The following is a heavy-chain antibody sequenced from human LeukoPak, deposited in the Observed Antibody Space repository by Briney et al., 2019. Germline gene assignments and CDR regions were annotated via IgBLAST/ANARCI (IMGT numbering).Heavy chain of an antibody. CDR3: ARDPLTMVRGVIIRYFDY. CDR2: IYYSGST. D-gene: IGHD3-10*01. Sequence: SETLSLTCTVSGGSISSSSYYWGWIRQPPGKGLEWIGSIYYSGSTYYNPSLKSRVTISVDTSKNQFSLKLSSVTAADTAVYYCARDPLTMVRGVIIRYFDYWGQGTLVTVSS. J-gene: IGHJ4*02. CDR1: GGSISSSSYY. V-gene: IGHV4-39*07.